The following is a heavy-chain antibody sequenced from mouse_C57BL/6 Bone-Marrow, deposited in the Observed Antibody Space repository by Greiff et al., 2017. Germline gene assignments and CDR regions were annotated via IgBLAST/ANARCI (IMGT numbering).Heavy chain of an antibody. V-gene: IGHV1-85*01. CDR1: GYTFTSYD. D-gene: IGHD2-4*01. CDR2: IYPRDGST. J-gene: IGHJ2*01. Sequence: VMLVESGPELVKPGASVKLSCKASGYTFTSYDINWVKQRPGQGLEWIGWIYPRDGSTKYNEKFKGKATLTVDTSSSTAYMELHSLTSEDSAVYFCARGAYDYDFDYWGQGTTLTVSS. CDR3: ARGAYDYDFDY.